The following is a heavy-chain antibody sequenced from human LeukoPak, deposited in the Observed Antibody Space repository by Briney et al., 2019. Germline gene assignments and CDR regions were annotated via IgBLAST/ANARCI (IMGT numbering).Heavy chain of an antibody. J-gene: IGHJ4*02. CDR1: GFTFSSYS. Sequence: PGGSLRLSCAASGFTFSSYSMNWVRQAPGKGLEWVSYISGSNSAIYYADSVQGRFTISRDNAKNSLYLQMNSLRADDTAVYYCAREPKSSGSGFDYWGQGTLVTVSS. CDR2: ISGSNSAI. V-gene: IGHV3-48*04. D-gene: IGHD3-22*01. CDR3: AREPKSSGSGFDY.